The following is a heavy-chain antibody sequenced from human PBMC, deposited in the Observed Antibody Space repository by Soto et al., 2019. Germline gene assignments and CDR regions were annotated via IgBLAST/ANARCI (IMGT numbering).Heavy chain of an antibody. D-gene: IGHD2-2*01. CDR3: SVGGIVVVPAAGDAFDI. Sequence: PGESLKISCKGSGYSFTSYWISWVRQMPGKGLEWMGRIDPSDSYTNYSPSFQGHVTISADKSISTAYLQWSSLKASDTAMYYCSVGGIVVVPAAGDAFDIWGKGTMVTVSS. V-gene: IGHV5-10-1*01. CDR2: IDPSDSYT. CDR1: GYSFTSYW. J-gene: IGHJ3*02.